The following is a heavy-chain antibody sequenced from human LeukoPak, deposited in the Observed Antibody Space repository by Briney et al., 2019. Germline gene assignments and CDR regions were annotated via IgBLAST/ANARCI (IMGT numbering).Heavy chain of an antibody. J-gene: IGHJ4*02. CDR3: ASGPWELDF. Sequence: GGSPRLSCAASGFTCKSYEMNGLRQAPGKGLEWVSKISGSGGSIYYADSVKGRFTISRDNAKNSLFLQMNSLRAEDTALYYCASGPWELDFWGQGTLVIVSS. CDR2: ISGSGGSI. CDR1: GFTCKSYE. V-gene: IGHV3-48*03. D-gene: IGHD1-26*01.